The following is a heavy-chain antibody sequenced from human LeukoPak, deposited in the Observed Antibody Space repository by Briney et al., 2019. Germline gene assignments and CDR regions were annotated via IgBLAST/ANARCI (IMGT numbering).Heavy chain of an antibody. J-gene: IGHJ5*02. V-gene: IGHV1-24*01. CDR2: FDPEDGET. Sequence: VASVKVSCKVSGYTLTELSMHWVRRAPGKGLEWMGGFDPEDGETIYAQKFQGRVTMTEDTSTDTAYMELSSLRSEDTAVYYCAIHCSSTSCYHNPWGQGTLVTVSS. D-gene: IGHD2-2*01. CDR3: AIHCSSTSCYHNP. CDR1: GYTLTELS.